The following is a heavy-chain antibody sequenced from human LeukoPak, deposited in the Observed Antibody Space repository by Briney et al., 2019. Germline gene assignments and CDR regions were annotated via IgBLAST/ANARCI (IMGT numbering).Heavy chain of an antibody. V-gene: IGHV1-18*01. J-gene: IGHJ4*02. CDR2: ISAYNGNT. D-gene: IGHD1-7*01. CDR3: AMLELTEDYSDY. Sequence: GASVKVSCKASGYTFTSYGISWVRQAPGQGLEWMGWISAYNGNTNYAQKLQGRVTMTTDTSTSTAYMELRGLRSDDTAVYYCAMLELTEDYSDYWGQGTLVTVSS. CDR1: GYTFTSYG.